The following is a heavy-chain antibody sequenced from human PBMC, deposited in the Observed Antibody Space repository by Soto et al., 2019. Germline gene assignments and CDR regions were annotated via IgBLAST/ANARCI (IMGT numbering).Heavy chain of an antibody. CDR1: GGSISSGGYY. Sequence: SETLSLTCTVSGGSISSGGYYWSWIRQHPGKGLEWIGYIYNSGSTYYNPSLKSRVTISVDTSKNQFSLKLSSVTAADTAVYYCARGGVVVPAAPNDYYYYYGMDVWGQGTTVTVSS. CDR3: ARGGVVVPAAPNDYYYYYGMDV. J-gene: IGHJ6*02. V-gene: IGHV4-31*03. CDR2: IYNSGST. D-gene: IGHD2-2*01.